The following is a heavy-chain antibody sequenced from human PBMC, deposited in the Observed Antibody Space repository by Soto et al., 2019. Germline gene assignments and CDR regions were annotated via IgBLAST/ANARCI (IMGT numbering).Heavy chain of an antibody. J-gene: IGHJ4*02. V-gene: IGHV3-33*01. CDR1: GFTFSSYG. Sequence: GGSLRLSCAASGFTFSSYGMHWVRQPPGKGLEWVAVIEYDGSEKKYVDSVEGRFFISRDNSKNTMYLQMNSLRAEDTAVYFCAREVSDPVRLDHWGQGTLVTVSS. CDR2: IEYDGSEK. CDR3: AREVSDPVRLDH.